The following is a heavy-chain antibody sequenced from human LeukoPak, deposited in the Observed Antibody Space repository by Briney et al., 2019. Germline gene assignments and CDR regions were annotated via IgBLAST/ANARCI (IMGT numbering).Heavy chain of an antibody. Sequence: GGSLRLSRSASGFTFSSYAMHWVRQAPGKGLEYVSGISSNGGSTYYADSVKGRFTISRDNSKNTLNLQMSSLRAEDTAVYYCVKSPSYDFWSGYLYYFDYWGQGTLVTVS. CDR1: GFTFSSYA. J-gene: IGHJ4*02. CDR3: VKSPSYDFWSGYLYYFDY. D-gene: IGHD3-3*01. CDR2: ISSNGGST. V-gene: IGHV3-64D*09.